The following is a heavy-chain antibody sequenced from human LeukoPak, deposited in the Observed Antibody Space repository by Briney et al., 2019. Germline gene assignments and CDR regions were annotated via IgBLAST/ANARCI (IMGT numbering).Heavy chain of an antibody. CDR3: TPDDGDYVDYSPFFDY. V-gene: IGHV3-49*04. CDR1: GFTFGDYA. D-gene: IGHD4-17*01. Sequence: PGGSLRLSCTASGFTFGDYAMSWVRQAPGKGLEWVGFIRSKAYGGTTEYAASVKGRFTISRDDSKSIAYLQMNSLKTEDTAVYYCTPDDGDYVDYSPFFDYWGQGTLVTVSS. CDR2: IRSKAYGGTT. J-gene: IGHJ4*02.